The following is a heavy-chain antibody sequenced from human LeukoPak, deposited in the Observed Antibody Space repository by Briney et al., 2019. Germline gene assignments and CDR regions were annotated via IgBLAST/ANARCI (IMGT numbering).Heavy chain of an antibody. CDR1: GDSISSYY. CDR2: INYSGST. D-gene: IGHD3-22*01. Sequence: KPSETLSLTCTVSGDSISSYYWTWIRQPPGKGLEWIGYINYSGSTNYNPSLKSRVTISIDTSKNQFSLKLSSVTAADTAVYYCARGYHDSSGYWLSYFDYWGQGTLVRVSS. V-gene: IGHV4-59*01. CDR3: ARGYHDSSGYWLSYFDY. J-gene: IGHJ4*02.